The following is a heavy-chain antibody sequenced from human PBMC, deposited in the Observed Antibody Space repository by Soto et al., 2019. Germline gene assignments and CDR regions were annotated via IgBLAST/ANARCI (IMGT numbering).Heavy chain of an antibody. CDR1: GYTFTGYY. CDR3: ARDRIVGATTAEKNYYGMDV. V-gene: IGHV1-2*04. Sequence: ASVKVSCKASGYTFTGYYMHWVRQAPGQGLEWMGWINPNSGGTNYAQKFQGWVTMTRDTSISTAYMELSRLRSDDTAVYYCARDRIVGATTAEKNYYGMDVWGQGTTVTVSS. CDR2: INPNSGGT. J-gene: IGHJ6*02. D-gene: IGHD1-26*01.